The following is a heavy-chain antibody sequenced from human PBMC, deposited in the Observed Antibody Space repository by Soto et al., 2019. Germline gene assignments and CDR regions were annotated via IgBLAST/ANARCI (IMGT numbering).Heavy chain of an antibody. D-gene: IGHD6-19*01. CDR3: ARDSVAGDYYYYYMDV. Sequence: QVQLQESGPGLVKPSETLSLTCTVSGGSISSYYWSWIRQPPGKGLEWIGYIYYSGSTNYNPSLKSRVTISVDTSKNPFSLKLSSVTAADTAVYYCARDSVAGDYYYYYMDVWGKGTTVTVSS. CDR2: IYYSGST. V-gene: IGHV4-59*01. CDR1: GGSISSYY. J-gene: IGHJ6*03.